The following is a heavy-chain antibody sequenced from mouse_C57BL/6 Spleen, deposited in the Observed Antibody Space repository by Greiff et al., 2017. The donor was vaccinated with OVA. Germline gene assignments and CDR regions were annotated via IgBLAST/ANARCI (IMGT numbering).Heavy chain of an antibody. CDR3: ARTTTVVAKYYFDY. CDR2: ISYDGSN. CDR1: GYSITSGYY. Sequence: EVKLEESGPGLVKPSQSLSLTCSVTGYSITSGYYWNWIRQFPGNKLEWMGYISYDGSNNYNPSLKNRISITRDTSKNQFFLKLNSVTTEDTATYYCARTTTVVAKYYFDYWGQGTTLTVSS. D-gene: IGHD1-1*01. J-gene: IGHJ2*01. V-gene: IGHV3-6*01.